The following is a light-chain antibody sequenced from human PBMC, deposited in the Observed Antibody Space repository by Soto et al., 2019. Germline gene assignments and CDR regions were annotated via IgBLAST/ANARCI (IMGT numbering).Light chain of an antibody. Sequence: DIPMTQSPSALSASVGDRATITCRASQSISSWLAWYQQKPGKAPKLLIYDASTLQSGVPSRYSGSGSGTEFTLTSSNLQPDDFATYYCQQYENSSPWTFGQGTKVEIK. CDR2: DAS. CDR3: QQYENSSPWT. CDR1: QSISSW. J-gene: IGKJ1*01. V-gene: IGKV1-5*01.